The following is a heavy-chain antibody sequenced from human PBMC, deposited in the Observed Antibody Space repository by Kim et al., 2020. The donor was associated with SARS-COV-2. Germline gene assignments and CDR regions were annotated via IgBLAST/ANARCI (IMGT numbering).Heavy chain of an antibody. Sequence: GGSLRLSCAASGFTFSGSAMHWVRQASGKGLEWVGHIRSKANSYATAYAASVKGRFTISRDDSKNTAYLQMNSLKTEDTAVYYCTRAVSGLAYPGMDVWGQGTTVTVSS. CDR1: GFTFSGSA. V-gene: IGHV3-73*01. CDR3: TRAVSGLAYPGMDV. J-gene: IGHJ6*02. D-gene: IGHD1-26*01. CDR2: IRSKANSYAT.